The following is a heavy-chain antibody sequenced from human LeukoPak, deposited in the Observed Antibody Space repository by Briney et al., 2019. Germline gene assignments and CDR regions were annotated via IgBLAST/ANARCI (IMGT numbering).Heavy chain of an antibody. Sequence: KPSETLSLTCTVSGGSVSSSTYYWVWIRQPPGKGLEWIGSIYYSGTTYYNPPLKSRVTISVDTSKKQFSLKLPSMTAADTAVYYCARAGHWESYNYDGSGYPDVFDIWGQGTMVTVSS. CDR3: ARAGHWESYNYDGSGYPDVFDI. V-gene: IGHV4-39*07. CDR1: GGSVSSSTYY. D-gene: IGHD3-22*01. CDR2: IYYSGTT. J-gene: IGHJ3*02.